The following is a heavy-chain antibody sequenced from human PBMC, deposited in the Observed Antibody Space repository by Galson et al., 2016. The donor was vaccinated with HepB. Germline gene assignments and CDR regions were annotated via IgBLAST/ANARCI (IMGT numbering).Heavy chain of an antibody. CDR2: INTDTGDP. V-gene: IGHV7-4-1*02. CDR3: ARVYYGTGTHP. J-gene: IGHJ5*02. CDR1: GFSFTNYG. Sequence: SVKVSCKASGFSFTNYGINWVRQAPGQGLEWMGWINTDTGDPTYAQGFTGRFVFSLDTSVSTAYLQINNRKAEDTAVYYCARVYYGTGTHPWGQGTLVTVSS. D-gene: IGHD3-10*01.